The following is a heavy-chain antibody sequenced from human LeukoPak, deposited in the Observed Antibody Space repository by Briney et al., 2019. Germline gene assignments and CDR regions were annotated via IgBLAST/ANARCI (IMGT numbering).Heavy chain of an antibody. J-gene: IGHJ4*02. V-gene: IGHV3-30*18. CDR2: ISYDGSNK. Sequence: PGGSLRLSCAASGFTFSSYGMHWVRQAPGKGLEWVAVISYDGSNKYYADSVKGRFTISRDNSKNTLYLQMNSLRAEDTAVYYCAKDLVSSGPYYFDYWGQGTLVTVSS. D-gene: IGHD3-22*01. CDR1: GFTFSSYG. CDR3: AKDLVSSGPYYFDY.